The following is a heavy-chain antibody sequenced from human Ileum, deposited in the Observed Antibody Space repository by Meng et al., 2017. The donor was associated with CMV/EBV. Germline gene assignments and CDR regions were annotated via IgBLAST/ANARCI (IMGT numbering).Heavy chain of an antibody. Sequence: VPMSHLGPVLVKPTMTLPLTCALSWAGVSSIGAIGNWIRQTPSRGLEWLGKTYYRSKWYNDYAPSVKSRIAVKPDTSKNQFSLQLNSVTPEDTAVYYCARENGYEWYFDFWGRGTLVTVSS. CDR2: TYYRSKWYN. CDR3: ARENGYEWYFDF. D-gene: IGHD6-13*01. CDR1: WAGVSSIGAI. V-gene: IGHV6-1*01. J-gene: IGHJ2*01.